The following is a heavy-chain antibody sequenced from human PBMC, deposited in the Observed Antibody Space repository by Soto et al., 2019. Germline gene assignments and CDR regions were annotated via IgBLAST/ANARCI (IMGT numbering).Heavy chain of an antibody. CDR3: ARDPRAVGATADWFDP. CDR1: GVTFSSYA. Sequence: QVQLVQSGAEVQKPGSSVKVSCKASGVTFSSYAISWVRQAPGQGLEWMGGIIPIFGTANYAQKFQGRVTITADESTSTAYMELSSVRSEDTAVYYCARDPRAVGATADWFDPWGQGTLFTFSS. V-gene: IGHV1-69*01. J-gene: IGHJ5*02. CDR2: IIPIFGTA. D-gene: IGHD1-26*01.